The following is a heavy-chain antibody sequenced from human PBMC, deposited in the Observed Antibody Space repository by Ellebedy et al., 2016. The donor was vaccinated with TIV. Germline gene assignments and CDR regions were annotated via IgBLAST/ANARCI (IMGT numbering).Heavy chain of an antibody. Sequence: GGSLRLSXAASGFTFSSSSMNWVRQAPGKGLEWLSYISGRSNIIYYADSVRGRFTISRDNAKNTLYLQMSSLRVDDTAVYYCAKGGGAVTPFDPWGQGALVSVSS. CDR2: ISGRSNII. V-gene: IGHV3-48*01. CDR3: AKGGGAVTPFDP. CDR1: GFTFSSSS. J-gene: IGHJ5*02. D-gene: IGHD4-17*01.